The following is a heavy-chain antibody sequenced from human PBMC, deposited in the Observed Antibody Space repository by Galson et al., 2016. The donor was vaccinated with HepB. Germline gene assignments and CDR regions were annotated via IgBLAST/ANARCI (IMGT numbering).Heavy chain of an antibody. Sequence: SLRLSCAASGFTFRSYTLNWVRQAPGRGLEWISSVSFSSTNIHYADSVKGRFTISRDNSRSMLFLQMNSLKTEDTGVDYWVRGSTAPDVWGQGTTVTVS. CDR1: GFTFRSYT. J-gene: IGHJ6*02. CDR3: VRGSTAPDV. D-gene: IGHD1-26*01. CDR2: VSFSSTNI. V-gene: IGHV3-48*01.